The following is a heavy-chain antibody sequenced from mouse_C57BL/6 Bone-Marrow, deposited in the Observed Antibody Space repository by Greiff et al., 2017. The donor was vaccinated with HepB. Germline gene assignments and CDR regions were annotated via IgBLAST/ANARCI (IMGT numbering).Heavy chain of an antibody. CDR1: GYSITSGYY. J-gene: IGHJ4*01. Sequence: VQLQQSGPGLVKPSQSLSLTCSATGYSITSGYYWNWIRQFPGNKLEWMGYISYDGSNNYNPSLKNRTSITRNTSKNQFFLKLNAVTAEDTATYYCARDPPPDDWGQGTSVTVSS. CDR2: ISYDGSN. V-gene: IGHV3-6*01. CDR3: ARDPPPDD.